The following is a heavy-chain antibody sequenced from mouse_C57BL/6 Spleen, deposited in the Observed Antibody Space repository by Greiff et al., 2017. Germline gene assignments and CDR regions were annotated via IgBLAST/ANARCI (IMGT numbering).Heavy chain of an antibody. J-gene: IGHJ2*01. V-gene: IGHV1-80*01. CDR1: GYAFSSYW. CDR3: ARATVVAGDY. CDR2: IYPGDGAT. Sequence: VQLQQSGAELVKPGASVKISCKASGYAFSSYWMNWVKQRPGKGLEWIGQIYPGDGATNYNGKFKGKATLTADKSSSTAYMQLSSLTAEDSAVYFCARATVVAGDYWGQGTTLTVSS. D-gene: IGHD1-1*01.